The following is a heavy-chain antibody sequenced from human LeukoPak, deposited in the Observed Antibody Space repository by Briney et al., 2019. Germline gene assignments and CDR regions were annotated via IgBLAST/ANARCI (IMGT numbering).Heavy chain of an antibody. CDR2: IKSKTDGGTT. V-gene: IGHV3-15*01. J-gene: IGHJ3*02. Sequence: GGSLRLSCAASGFTFSNAWMSWVRQAPGKGLEWVGRIKSKTDGGTTDYAAPVKGRFTISRDDSKNTLYLQMNSLKTEDTAVYYCARDAYGDYDGSFMWLWSDAFDIWGQGTMVTVSS. CDR3: ARDAYGDYDGSFMWLWSDAFDI. CDR1: GFTFSNAW. D-gene: IGHD4-17*01.